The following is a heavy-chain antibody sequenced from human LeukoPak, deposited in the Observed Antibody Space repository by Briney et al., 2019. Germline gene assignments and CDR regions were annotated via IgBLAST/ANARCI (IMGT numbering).Heavy chain of an antibody. Sequence: ASVKVSCKASGGTFSSYAISWVRQAPGQGLEWMGGIIPIFGTANYAQKFLGRVTITTDESTSTAYMELSSLRSEDTAVYYCARAKGLVAATPVYWGQGTLVTVSS. J-gene: IGHJ4*02. D-gene: IGHD2-15*01. V-gene: IGHV1-69*05. CDR2: IIPIFGTA. CDR1: GGTFSSYA. CDR3: ARAKGLVAATPVY.